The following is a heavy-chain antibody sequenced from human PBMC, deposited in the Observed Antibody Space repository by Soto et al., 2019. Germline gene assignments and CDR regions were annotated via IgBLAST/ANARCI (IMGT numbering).Heavy chain of an antibody. J-gene: IGHJ4*02. V-gene: IGHV2-5*02. Sequence: QITLKESGPTLVKPTQTLTLTCTFSGFSLSTSGVGVGWIRQPPGKALEWLALIYWDDDKRYSPSLKSRLTSTEDTSKNLVVLTMTNMDPVDTATYYCAHRQRTVYFDYWGQGTLVTVSS. CDR3: AHRQRTVYFDY. CDR2: IYWDDDK. D-gene: IGHD4-17*01. CDR1: GFSLSTSGVG.